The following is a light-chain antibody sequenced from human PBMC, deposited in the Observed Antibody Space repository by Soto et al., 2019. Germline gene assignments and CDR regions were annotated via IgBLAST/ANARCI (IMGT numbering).Light chain of an antibody. CDR3: HQFHDYPVT. CDR2: KAS. Sequence: DIPLTQSPSTLSASVGDRVTITCRASQSVSTWLAWYQQKPGKAPKLLIHKASTLENGVPSRFSGSGSGTLFILTISSLKPDDAASYSRHQFHDYPVTFGGGT. V-gene: IGKV1-5*03. CDR1: QSVSTW. J-gene: IGKJ4*01.